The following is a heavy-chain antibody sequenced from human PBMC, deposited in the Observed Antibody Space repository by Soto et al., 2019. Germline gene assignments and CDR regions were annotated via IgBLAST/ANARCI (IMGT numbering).Heavy chain of an antibody. CDR3: ARRGGSSSGYYYYAMDV. CDR2: IYSNGDT. J-gene: IGHJ6*02. D-gene: IGHD6-6*01. Sequence: TLSLTCSVSSDSMNSGGYYWSWIRQHPGKGLEWVGYIYSNGDTYYNPSLKSRVTISVDTSKNQFSLNLTSVTAADTAVYYCARRGGSSSGYYYYAMDVWGQGTTVTVSS. CDR1: SDSMNSGGYY. V-gene: IGHV4-31*03.